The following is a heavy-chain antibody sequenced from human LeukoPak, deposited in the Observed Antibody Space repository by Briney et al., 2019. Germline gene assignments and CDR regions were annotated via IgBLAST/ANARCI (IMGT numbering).Heavy chain of an antibody. CDR3: AKGGPTGSNYFDF. CDR2: ISGSGYYS. V-gene: IGHV3-23*01. J-gene: IGHJ4*02. Sequence: GGSLRLSCAASGFTFSSYWMSWVRQAPGKGLEWVSVISGSGYYSYYADSVKGRFTVSRDNSKTTLYLQMNSLRADDTAVYYCAKGGPTGSNYFDFWGQGTLVTVSS. D-gene: IGHD1-26*01. CDR1: GFTFSSYW.